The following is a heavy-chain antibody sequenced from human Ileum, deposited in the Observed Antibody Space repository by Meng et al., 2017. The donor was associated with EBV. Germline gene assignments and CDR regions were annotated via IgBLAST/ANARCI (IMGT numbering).Heavy chain of an antibody. D-gene: IGHD6-19*01. CDR2: ININTGNP. CDR1: GYTFTSSF. Sequence: QGHVVDGEAGVEKPGVSVKVSCQAAGYTFTSSFMNWVRHVPGQGLEWMGWININTGNPTYAQGFTGRFVFSLDTSVSTAYLQIDSLKADDTAVYYCARGNGWRFDYWGQGTLVTVSS. CDR3: ARGNGWRFDY. V-gene: IGHV7-4-1*01. J-gene: IGHJ4*02.